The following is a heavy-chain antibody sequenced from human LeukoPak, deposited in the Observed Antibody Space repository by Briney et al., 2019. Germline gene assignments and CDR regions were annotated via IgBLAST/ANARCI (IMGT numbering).Heavy chain of an antibody. CDR2: ISWNSGSI. V-gene: IGHV3-9*01. CDR1: GFTFDDYA. D-gene: IGHD2-2*01. J-gene: IGHJ6*02. CDR3: AKGSRRDIVVELPDIWSGMDV. Sequence: HPGGSLRLSCAASGFTFDDYAMHWVRQAPGKGLEWVSGISWNSGSIGYADSVKGRFTISRDNAENSLYLQMNSLRAEDTALYYCAKGSRRDIVVELPDIWSGMDVWGQGTTVTVSS.